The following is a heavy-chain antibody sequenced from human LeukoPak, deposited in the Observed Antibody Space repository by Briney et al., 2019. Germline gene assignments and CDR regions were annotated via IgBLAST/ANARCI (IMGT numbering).Heavy chain of an antibody. CDR3: ALNPNSSGYYYGFDY. J-gene: IGHJ4*02. CDR2: INHSGST. V-gene: IGHV4-34*01. D-gene: IGHD3-22*01. Sequence: PSETLSLTCAVYGGSFSGYYWSWIRQPPGKGLEWIGEINHSGSTNYNPSLKSRVTISVDTSKNQFSLKLSSVTAADTAVYYCALNPNSSGYYYGFDYWGQGTLVTVSS. CDR1: GGSFSGYY.